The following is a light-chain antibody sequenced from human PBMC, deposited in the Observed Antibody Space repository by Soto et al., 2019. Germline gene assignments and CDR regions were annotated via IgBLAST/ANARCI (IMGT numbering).Light chain of an antibody. CDR1: ESVSTN. CDR3: QQYDTSPA. CDR2: AAS. Sequence: EVVLTQSPASVSVSPGERATLSCRASESVSTNLAWYQQKPGQAPRLLIYAASTRATGIPARFSGSGSGTEFTLTISSLQSEDFAVYYCQQYDTSPAFGQGTKVEIK. J-gene: IGKJ1*01. V-gene: IGKV3-15*01.